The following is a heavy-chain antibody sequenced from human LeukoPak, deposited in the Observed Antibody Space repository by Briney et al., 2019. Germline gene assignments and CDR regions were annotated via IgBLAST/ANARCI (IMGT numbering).Heavy chain of an antibody. V-gene: IGHV4-39*01. Sequence: TVTPSLPCTVSGGSISSSNYYWGWIRQPPGEGLEWIERGYYSGVTSHKPSLKSRVTISEDTSKNPLSLKLSSVTAADTAVYYCARQNWNYCQHPAELDYWGQGTLVTVSS. CDR1: GGSISSSNYY. J-gene: IGHJ4*02. D-gene: IGHD3-10*01. CDR3: ARQNWNYCQHPAELDY. CDR2: GYYSGVT.